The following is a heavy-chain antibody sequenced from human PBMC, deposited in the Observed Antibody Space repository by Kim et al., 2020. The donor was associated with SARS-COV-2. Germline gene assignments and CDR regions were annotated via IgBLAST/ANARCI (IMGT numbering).Heavy chain of an antibody. CDR3: ARDPSILTGYYRGPYYYYDMDV. CDR2: INTNTGNP. CDR1: GYTFTSYA. D-gene: IGHD3-9*01. Sequence: ASVKVSCKASGYTFTSYAMNWVRQAPGQGLEWMGWINTNTGNPPYAQGFTGRFVFSLDTSVSTAYLQISSLKAEDTAVYYCARDPSILTGYYRGPYYYYDMDVWGQGATVTVSS. V-gene: IGHV7-4-1*02. J-gene: IGHJ6*02.